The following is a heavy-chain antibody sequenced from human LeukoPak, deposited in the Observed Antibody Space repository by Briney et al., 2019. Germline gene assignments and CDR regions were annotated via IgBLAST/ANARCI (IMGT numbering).Heavy chain of an antibody. J-gene: IGHJ4*02. CDR3: AREVHEDIVVVPAAVNKDY. CDR1: GFTFSSYA. D-gene: IGHD2-2*01. V-gene: IGHV3-7*01. Sequence: GSLRLSCAASGFTFSSYAMSWVRQAPGKGLAWVANIKQDGSEKYYVDSVKGRFTISRDNAKNSLYLQMNSLRAEDTAVYYCAREVHEDIVVVPAAVNKDYWGQGTLVTVSS. CDR2: IKQDGSEK.